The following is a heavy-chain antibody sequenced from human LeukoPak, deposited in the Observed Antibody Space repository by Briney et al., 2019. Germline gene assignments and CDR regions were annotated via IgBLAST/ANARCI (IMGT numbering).Heavy chain of an antibody. J-gene: IGHJ2*01. D-gene: IGHD4-17*01. V-gene: IGHV1-69*13. CDR1: GGTFNNHA. CDR3: ARLHGEYDPDWYFDL. Sequence: SVKVPCKASGGTFNNHAISWVRQAPGQGLGWMGAIIPIFGTPNYAQNFQGRVTITADASTSTVCMERSSLRSEDTAVYYCARLHGEYDPDWYFDLWGRGTLVTVSS. CDR2: IIPIFGTP.